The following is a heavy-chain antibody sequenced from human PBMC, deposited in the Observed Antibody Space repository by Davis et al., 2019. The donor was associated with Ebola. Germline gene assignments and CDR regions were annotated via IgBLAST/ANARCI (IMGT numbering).Heavy chain of an antibody. D-gene: IGHD1-26*01. Sequence: GESLKISCSASGFIFSTYVMSWVRLAPGKGLEWVSTYVTSADTYYADSVKGRFTISRDNAKNTVSLQMNDLRVEDTAIYYCAKDTSNIWFDIWGQGTMVTVSS. J-gene: IGHJ3*02. CDR3: AKDTSNIWFDI. CDR1: GFIFSTYV. CDR2: VTSADT. V-gene: IGHV3-23*01.